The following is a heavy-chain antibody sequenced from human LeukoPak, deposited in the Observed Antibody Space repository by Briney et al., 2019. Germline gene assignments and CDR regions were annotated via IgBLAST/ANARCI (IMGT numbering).Heavy chain of an antibody. CDR3: TRHGNIVGADYYYYGMDV. D-gene: IGHD1-26*01. CDR2: IRSKANSYAT. J-gene: IGHJ6*02. Sequence: GGSLRLSCVASGFTFSGSAMHWVRQASGKGLEWVGRIRSKANSYATAYAASVRGRFTISRDDSKNTAYMQMNTLRTEDTAVYYCTRHGNIVGADYYYYGMDVWGQGTTVTVSS. V-gene: IGHV3-73*01. CDR1: GFTFSGSA.